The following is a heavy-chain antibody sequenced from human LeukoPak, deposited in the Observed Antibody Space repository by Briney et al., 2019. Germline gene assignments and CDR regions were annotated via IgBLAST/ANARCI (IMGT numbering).Heavy chain of an antibody. J-gene: IGHJ1*01. D-gene: IGHD1-14*01. CDR3: ARGSPGWVGRTDRGWYFQH. Sequence: SETLSLTCTVSGGSISSGDYYWSWIRQPPGKGLEWIGEINHSGSTNYDPSLKSRVTISVDTSKNQFSLKLGSVTAADTAVYYCARGSPGWVGRTDRGWYFQHWGQGTLVTVSS. CDR1: GGSISSGDYY. CDR2: INHSGST. V-gene: IGHV4-39*07.